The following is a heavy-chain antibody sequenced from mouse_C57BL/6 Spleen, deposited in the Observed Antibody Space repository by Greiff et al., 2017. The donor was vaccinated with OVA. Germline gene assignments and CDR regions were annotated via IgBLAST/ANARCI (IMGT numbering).Heavy chain of an antibody. CDR3: TRSDYGSSYGFAY. J-gene: IGHJ3*01. CDR1: GYTFTDYE. CDR2: IDPATGGP. Sequence: VQLQQSGAELVRPGASVTLSCKASGYTFTDYEMHWVKQTPVHGLEWIGAIDPATGGPAYNQQFKGKAILTANNSSSTAYMWLRSLISEDSTVYYCTRSDYGSSYGFAYWGQGTLVTVSA. D-gene: IGHD1-1*01. V-gene: IGHV1-15*01.